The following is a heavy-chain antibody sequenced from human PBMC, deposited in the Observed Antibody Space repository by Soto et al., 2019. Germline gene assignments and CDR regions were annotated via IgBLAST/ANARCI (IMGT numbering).Heavy chain of an antibody. J-gene: IGHJ4*02. CDR2: IYHSGST. CDR1: SGSISSSNW. Sequence: SETLSLTCAVSSGSISSSNWWSWVRQPPGKGLEWIGEIYHSGSTNFNPSLKSRVTISVDKSKNQFSLKLSSVTAADTAVYYCARGGLGSGSPFFDYWGQGTLVTVSS. CDR3: ARGGLGSGSPFFDY. V-gene: IGHV4-4*02. D-gene: IGHD3-10*01.